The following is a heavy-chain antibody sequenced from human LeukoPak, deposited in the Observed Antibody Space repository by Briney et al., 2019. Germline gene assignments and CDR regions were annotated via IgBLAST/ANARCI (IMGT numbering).Heavy chain of an antibody. Sequence: PSETLSLTCAVYGGSFSGYYWGWLRRPPGKGLEWIGSIYHSGSTYYNPSLKSRVTISVDTSKNQFSLKLSSVTAADTAVYYCARDSGSYDWFDPWGQGTLVTVSS. D-gene: IGHD1-26*01. V-gene: IGHV4-34*01. CDR3: ARDSGSYDWFDP. CDR1: GGSFSGYY. J-gene: IGHJ5*02. CDR2: IYHSGST.